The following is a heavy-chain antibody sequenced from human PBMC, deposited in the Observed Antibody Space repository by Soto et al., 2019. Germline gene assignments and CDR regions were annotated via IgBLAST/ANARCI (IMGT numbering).Heavy chain of an antibody. Sequence: QVQLVQSGAEVKKPGASAKVSCKASGDTFTNYDIKWVRQATGQGLEWMGWMNPNSRNTGYAQKFQGRVTMTRNTSISTAYMELSSLRSEDAAVYYCARGRNGMDVWGQGTTVTVSS. CDR1: GDTFTNYD. V-gene: IGHV1-8*01. CDR2: MNPNSRNT. CDR3: ARGRNGMDV. J-gene: IGHJ6*02.